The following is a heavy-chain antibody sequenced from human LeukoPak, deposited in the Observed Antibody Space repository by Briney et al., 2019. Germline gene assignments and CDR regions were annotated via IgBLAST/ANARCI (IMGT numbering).Heavy chain of an antibody. CDR3: AKDSSSWYIYGMDV. V-gene: IGHV3-23*01. CDR1: GFTFSSYA. Sequence: GGSLRLFCAASGFTFSSYAMSWVRQAPGKGLEWVSAISGSGGSTYYADSVKGRFTISRDNSKNTLYLQMNSLRAEDTAVYYCAKDSSSWYIYGMDVWGQGTTVTVSS. J-gene: IGHJ6*02. CDR2: ISGSGGST. D-gene: IGHD6-13*01.